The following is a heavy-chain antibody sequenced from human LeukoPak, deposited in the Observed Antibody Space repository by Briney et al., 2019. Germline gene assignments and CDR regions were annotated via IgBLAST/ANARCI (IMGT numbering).Heavy chain of an antibody. J-gene: IGHJ4*02. V-gene: IGHV5-10-1*01. Sequence: GESLKISCKGSGYSFTSYWISWVRQMPGKGLEWMGRIDPSGSYSDISPSFQGRVSISADKSINTAYLQWSSLKASDTAMYYCARQHYYDRSGYTLYYWGQGTLVTVSS. CDR2: IDPSGSYS. D-gene: IGHD3-22*01. CDR1: GYSFTSYW. CDR3: ARQHYYDRSGYTLYY.